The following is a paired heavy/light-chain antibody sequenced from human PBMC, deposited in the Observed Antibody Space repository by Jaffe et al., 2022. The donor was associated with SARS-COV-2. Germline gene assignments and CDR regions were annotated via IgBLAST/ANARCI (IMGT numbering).Light chain of an antibody. CDR3: QQYGTSPEMYS. CDR1: QSVTSNY. V-gene: IGKV3-20*01. CDR2: GAS. J-gene: IGKJ2*03. Sequence: IVLTQSPDTLSLSPGERATLSCRASQSVTSNYLAWYQQKPGQAPRLLIFGASSRATGIPDRFRGSGSGTDFTLSISRLEPEDFAVYFCQQYGTSPEMYSFGQGTELEIK.
Heavy chain of an antibody. CDR2: SVGGDDKT. J-gene: IGHJ4*02. V-gene: IGHV3-23*01. CDR3: VKDGFSFNGVWDFFDY. CDR1: GFTFREYA. D-gene: IGHD3-3*01. Sequence: EVHLLESGGGLVQPGGSLRLSCAASGFTFREYAMNWVRQVPGRGPEWVSSVGGDDKTFYADSVKGRFTVSRDNSQDMLYLQMNSLRVDDTALYYCVKDGFSFNGVWDFFDYWGQGTPVTVSS.